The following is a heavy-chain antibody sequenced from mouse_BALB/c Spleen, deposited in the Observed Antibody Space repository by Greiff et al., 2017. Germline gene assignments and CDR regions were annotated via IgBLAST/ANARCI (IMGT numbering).Heavy chain of an antibody. CDR3: TRSRGNYDGY. CDR1: GFNIKDTY. Sequence: VQLQQSGAELVKPGASVKLSCTASGFNIKDTYMHWVQQRPEQGLEWIGRIDPANGNTKYDPKFQGKATITADTSSNTAYLQLSSLTSEDAAVYYCTRSRGNYDGYWGQGTTLTVSS. J-gene: IGHJ2*01. V-gene: IGHV14-3*02. D-gene: IGHD2-14*01. CDR2: IDPANGNT.